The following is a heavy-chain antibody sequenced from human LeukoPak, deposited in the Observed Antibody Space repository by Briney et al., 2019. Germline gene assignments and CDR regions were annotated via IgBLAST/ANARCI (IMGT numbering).Heavy chain of an antibody. D-gene: IGHD5-12*01. Sequence: GGSLRLSCAASGFTFSSYWMGWVRQAPGKGLEWVANIKQDGSEKYYVDSVKGRFTISRDNAKNSLYLRMNSLRAEDTAVYYCATSVGDGYDSNWGQGTLVTVSS. CDR1: GFTFSSYW. V-gene: IGHV3-7*01. CDR2: IKQDGSEK. J-gene: IGHJ4*02. CDR3: ATSVGDGYDSN.